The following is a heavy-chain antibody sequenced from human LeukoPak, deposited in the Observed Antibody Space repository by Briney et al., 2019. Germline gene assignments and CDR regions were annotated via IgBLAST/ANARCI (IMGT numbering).Heavy chain of an antibody. CDR1: GYTFTSYD. V-gene: IGHV1-8*01. CDR3: ARGRNAQVVVVITTVVFDY. J-gene: IGHJ4*02. CDR2: MNPNSGNT. Sequence: ASVKVSCKASGYTFTSYDINLVRQATGQGLEWMGWMNPNSGNTGYAQKFQGRVTMTRNTSISTAYMELSSLRSEDTAVYYCARGRNAQVVVVITTVVFDYWGQGTLVTVSS. D-gene: IGHD3-22*01.